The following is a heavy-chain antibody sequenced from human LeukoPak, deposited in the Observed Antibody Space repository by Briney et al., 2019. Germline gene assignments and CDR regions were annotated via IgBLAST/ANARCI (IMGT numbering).Heavy chain of an antibody. Sequence: SETLSLTCAVYGGSFSGYYWSWIRQPPGKGLEWIGEINHSGSTNYNPSLKSRVTIPVDTSKNQFSLKLSSVTAADTAVYYCGSTRGYGGYYYYYMDVWGKGTTVTVSS. D-gene: IGHD2-2*01. CDR2: INHSGST. CDR1: GGSFSGYY. J-gene: IGHJ6*03. CDR3: GSTRGYGGYYYYYMDV. V-gene: IGHV4-34*01.